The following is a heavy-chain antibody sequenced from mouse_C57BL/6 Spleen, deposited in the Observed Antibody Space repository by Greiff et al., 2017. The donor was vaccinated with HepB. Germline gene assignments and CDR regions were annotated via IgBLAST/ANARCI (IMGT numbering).Heavy chain of an antibody. V-gene: IGHV1-69*01. CDR2: IDPSDSYT. CDR3: ARREALREEFDY. Sequence: QVQLKQPGAELVMPGASVKLSCKASGYTFTSYWMHWVKQRPGQGLEWIGEIDPSDSYTNYNQKFKGKSTLTVDKSSSTAYMQLSSLTSEDSAVYYCARREALREEFDYWGQGTTLTVSS. J-gene: IGHJ2*01. D-gene: IGHD1-1*01. CDR1: GYTFTSYW.